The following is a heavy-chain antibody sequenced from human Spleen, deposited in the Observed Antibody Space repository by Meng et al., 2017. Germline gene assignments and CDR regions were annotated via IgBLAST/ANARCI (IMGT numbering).Heavy chain of an antibody. CDR2: LNWNGGSI. V-gene: IGHV3-20*04. J-gene: IGHJ4*02. CDR1: GFTFDDYG. D-gene: IGHD5-12*01. CDR3: ARGWATKDY. Sequence: GESLKISCAVSGFTFDDYGMNWVRQPPGEGLEWVSGLNWNGGSIGYADSVRGRFTMSRDNAKNSLYLQMNSLRAEDTALYYCARGWATKDYWGQGTLVTVSS.